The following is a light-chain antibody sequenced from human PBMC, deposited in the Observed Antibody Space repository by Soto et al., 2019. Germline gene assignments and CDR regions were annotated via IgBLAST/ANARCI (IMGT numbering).Light chain of an antibody. CDR3: QRYSSDLLP. J-gene: IGKJ3*01. CDR2: ASS. Sequence: DIQMTQSPSTLSSSVGDRVTTTCRSSRGISSWLAWYQQKPGNAPKLLIYASSSLESGGPSRFSGSGSGTDFTLSSSSLQPDDFATYYGQRYSSDLLPFGAGPKVDIK. V-gene: IGKV1-5*01. CDR1: RGISSW.